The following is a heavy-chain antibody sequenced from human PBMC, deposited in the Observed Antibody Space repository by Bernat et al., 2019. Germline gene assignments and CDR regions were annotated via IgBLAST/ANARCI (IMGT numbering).Heavy chain of an antibody. CDR1: GFTFSNYA. D-gene: IGHD2-15*01. CDR3: AKDGGRGGSSCFDY. CDR2: ISGSGDNT. Sequence: EVQLLESGGGLVQPGGSLRLSCAASGFTFSNYAMSWVRQAPGKGLEWVSAISGSGDNTYYPDSVKGRFTISRDNSKNTLHLQMNSLRAEDTAVYYCAKDGGRGGSSCFDYWGQGTLVTVSS. V-gene: IGHV3-23*01. J-gene: IGHJ4*02.